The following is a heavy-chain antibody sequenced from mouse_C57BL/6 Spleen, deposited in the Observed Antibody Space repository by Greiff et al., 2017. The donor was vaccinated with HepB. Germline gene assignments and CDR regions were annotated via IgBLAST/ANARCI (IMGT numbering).Heavy chain of an antibody. Sequence: QVQLQQPGAELVMPGASVKLSCKASGYTFTSYWMHWVKQRPGQGLEWIGEIDPSDSYTNYNQKFKGKSTLTVDKSSSTAYMQLSSLTSEDSAVYYCARDGYYDGPFDYWGQGTTLTVSS. CDR3: ARDGYYDGPFDY. J-gene: IGHJ2*01. V-gene: IGHV1-69*01. D-gene: IGHD2-3*01. CDR2: IDPSDSYT. CDR1: GYTFTSYW.